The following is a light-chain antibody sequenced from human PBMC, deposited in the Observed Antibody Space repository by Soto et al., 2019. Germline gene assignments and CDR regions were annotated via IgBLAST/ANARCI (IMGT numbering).Light chain of an antibody. Sequence: QSALTQPRSVSGSPGQLVTISCTGTSSDVGGYNYVSWYQQHPGKAPKLMIYDVSKRPSGVPDRFSGSKSGNTASLTISGLQAEDEADYYCCSYAGSSPVFGGGTKLTVL. J-gene: IGLJ2*01. CDR1: SSDVGGYNY. CDR3: CSYAGSSPV. CDR2: DVS. V-gene: IGLV2-11*01.